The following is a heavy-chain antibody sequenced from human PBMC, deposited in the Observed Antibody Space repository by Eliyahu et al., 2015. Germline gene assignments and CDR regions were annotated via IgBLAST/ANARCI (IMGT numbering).Heavy chain of an antibody. J-gene: IGHJ4*02. Sequence: EVHLVESGGGLVQPGGSLRLSXAAXGFTFSDYDMTWVRQAPGKGLEWVSSISASGGGPSYADSVKGRFTISRDNSKNTLYVQMNSLRAEDTAIYYCAKDPNWPPDFWGQGTLVTVSS. V-gene: IGHV3-23*04. CDR3: AKDPNWPPDF. CDR1: GFTFSDYD. D-gene: IGHD1-1*01. CDR2: ISASGGGP.